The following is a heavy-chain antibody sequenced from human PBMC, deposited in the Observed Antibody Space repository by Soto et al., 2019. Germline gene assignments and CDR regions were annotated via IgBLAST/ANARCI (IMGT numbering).Heavy chain of an antibody. J-gene: IGHJ5*02. CDR3: ARNDFWSGSKWFDP. CDR2: ISSSGSTI. CDR1: GFTFSSYE. D-gene: IGHD3-3*01. V-gene: IGHV3-48*03. Sequence: GESLKISCAASGFTFSSYEMNWVRQAPGKGLEWLSYISSSGSTIYYADSVKGRFTISRDNAKNSLYLQMNSLRAEDTAVYYCARNDFWSGSKWFDPWGQGTLVTVSS.